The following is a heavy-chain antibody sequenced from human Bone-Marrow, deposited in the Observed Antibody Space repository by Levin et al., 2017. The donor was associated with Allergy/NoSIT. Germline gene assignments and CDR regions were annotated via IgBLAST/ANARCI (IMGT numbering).Heavy chain of an antibody. CDR3: VRDGHKYDLDF. CDR1: GFSLSDYW. CDR2: IKYDGIYT. V-gene: IGHV3-74*01. D-gene: IGHD1-1*01. J-gene: IGHJ4*02. Sequence: QPGESLKISCAASGFSLSDYWMHWVRQVPGKGLVWVSRIKYDGIYTDYADFVEGRFTFSRHSTGNTLYLQMNGLRVEDTAVYYCVRDGHKYDLDFWGQGTLVTVSS.